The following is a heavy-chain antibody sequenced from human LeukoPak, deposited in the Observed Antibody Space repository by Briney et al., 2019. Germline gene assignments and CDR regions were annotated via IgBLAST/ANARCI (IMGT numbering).Heavy chain of an antibody. V-gene: IGHV1-2*02. D-gene: IGHD2/OR15-2a*01. CDR2: INPNSGGT. J-gene: IGHJ4*02. CDR1: GYTFTGYF. CDR3: ARVSEYYYFDY. Sequence: ASVKVSCKASGYTFTGYFMHWVRQAPGQGPEWMGWINPNSGGTNYARKFQGRVIMTRDTSISTAYMELSRLRSDDTAVYYCARVSEYYYFDYWGQGTLVTVSS.